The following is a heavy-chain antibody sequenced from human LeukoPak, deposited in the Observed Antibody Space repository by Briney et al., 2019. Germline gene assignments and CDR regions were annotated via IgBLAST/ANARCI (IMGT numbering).Heavy chain of an antibody. V-gene: IGHV4-4*02. D-gene: IGHD2/OR15-2a*01. CDR1: GGSIDITNY. Sequence: SETLSLTCGVSGGSIDITNYWRWVRQAPGKGLEWIGEISHDGTTNYRPSLRSRVAMSFDRANNQFSLSLTSVTAADTAVYYCTRENRPFCPFAFWGQGVLVTVSS. CDR2: ISHDGTT. CDR3: TRENRPFCPFAF. J-gene: IGHJ4*02.